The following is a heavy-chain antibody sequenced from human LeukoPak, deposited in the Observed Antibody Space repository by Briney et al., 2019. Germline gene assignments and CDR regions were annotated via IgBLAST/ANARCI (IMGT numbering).Heavy chain of an antibody. CDR2: IYTSGST. J-gene: IGHJ5*02. Sequence: SETLSLTCTVSGGSISSGSYYWSWIRQPAGKGLEWIGRIYTSGSTNYNPSLKSRVTISVDTSKNQFSLKLSSVTAADTAVYYCARHQYSSSWSWFDPWGQGTLVTVSS. CDR1: GGSISSGSYY. CDR3: ARHQYSSSWSWFDP. D-gene: IGHD6-13*01. V-gene: IGHV4-61*02.